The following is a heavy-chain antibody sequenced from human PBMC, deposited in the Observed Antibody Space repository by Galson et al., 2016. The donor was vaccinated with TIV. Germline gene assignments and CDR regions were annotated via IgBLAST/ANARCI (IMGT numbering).Heavy chain of an antibody. J-gene: IGHJ1*01. V-gene: IGHV3-9*01. Sequence: SLRLSCAASGFNFNDYALHWVRQAPGKGLEWVSGITWNSANVAYVESVKGRFTISRDNAKNSLYLQMNSLRVEDTAYYYCAKEEGYGSGTYALDHWGQGTLVTVSS. CDR2: ITWNSANV. CDR1: GFNFNDYA. CDR3: AKEEGYGSGTYALDH. D-gene: IGHD3-10*01.